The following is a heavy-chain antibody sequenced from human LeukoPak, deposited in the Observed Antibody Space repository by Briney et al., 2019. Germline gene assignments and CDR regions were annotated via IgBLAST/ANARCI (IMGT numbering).Heavy chain of an antibody. V-gene: IGHV1-46*01. CDR3: ARDTCTNGVCYIP. J-gene: IGHJ5*02. CDR2: INPSGGST. Sequence: ASVKVSCKASGHTFTSYYMHWVRQAPGQGLEWMGIINPSGGSTSYAQKFQGRVTMTRDTSTSTVYMELSSLRSEDTAVYYCARDTCTNGVCYIPWGQGTLVTVSS. D-gene: IGHD2-8*01. CDR1: GHTFTSYY.